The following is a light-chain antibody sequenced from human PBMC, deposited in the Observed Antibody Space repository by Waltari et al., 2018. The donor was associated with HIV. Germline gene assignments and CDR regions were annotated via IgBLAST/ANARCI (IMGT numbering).Light chain of an antibody. CDR2: DVS. J-gene: IGLJ3*02. V-gene: IGLV2-11*01. CDR3: CSYAGSYLV. CDR1: SSAVGGYHY. Sequence: QSALTQPRSVSGSPGQSVTIPCTGTSSAVGGYHYVSWYQQHPGKAPKLMIYDVSKRPSGVPDRFSGSKSGNTASLTISGLQAEDEADYYCCSYAGSYLVFGGGTKLTVL.